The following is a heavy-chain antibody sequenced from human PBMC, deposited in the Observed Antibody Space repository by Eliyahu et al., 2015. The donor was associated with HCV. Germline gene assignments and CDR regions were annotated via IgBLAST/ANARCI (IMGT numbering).Heavy chain of an antibody. D-gene: IGHD5-12*01. CDR1: GGSISSYY. V-gene: IGHV4-59*01. CDR2: IYYSGST. J-gene: IGHJ3*02. Sequence: QVQLQESGPGLVKPSETLSLTCTVSGGSISSYYWSWIRQPPGKGLEWIGYIYYSGSTNYNPSLKSRVTISVDTSKNQFSLKLSSVTAADTAVYYCARDRRVATIGGPDDAFDIWGQGTMVTVSS. CDR3: ARDRRVATIGGPDDAFDI.